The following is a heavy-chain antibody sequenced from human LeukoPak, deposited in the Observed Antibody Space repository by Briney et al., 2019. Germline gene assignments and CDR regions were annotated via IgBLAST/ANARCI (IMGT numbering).Heavy chain of an antibody. CDR1: GYTFTSYG. V-gene: IGHV1-18*01. J-gene: IGHJ5*02. Sequence: GASVKVSCKASGYTFTSYGISWVRQAPGQGLEWMGWISAYNGNTNYAQKLQGRVTMTTDPSTSTAYMELRSLRSDDTAVYYCARGGGGYSYRYWFDPWGQGTLVTVSS. D-gene: IGHD5-18*01. CDR2: ISAYNGNT. CDR3: ARGGGGYSYRYWFDP.